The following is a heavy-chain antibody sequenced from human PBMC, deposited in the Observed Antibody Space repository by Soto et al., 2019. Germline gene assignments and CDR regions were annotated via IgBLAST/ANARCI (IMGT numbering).Heavy chain of an antibody. CDR2: ISKDGSTK. D-gene: IGHD5-18*01. J-gene: IGHJ4*02. CDR1: GFTFTDYA. CDR3: ARDENTAMVHYFDY. Sequence: PGGSLRLSCAASGFTFTDYAMHWVRQAPGKGLEWVAVISKDGSTKYYADSVKGRFTFSRDNSKNTLFLQMNSLKTEDTAMYYCARDENTAMVHYFDYWGQGALVTVS. V-gene: IGHV3-30-3*01.